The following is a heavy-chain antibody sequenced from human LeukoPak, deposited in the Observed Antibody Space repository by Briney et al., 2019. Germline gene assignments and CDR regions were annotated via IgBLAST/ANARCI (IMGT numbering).Heavy chain of an antibody. Sequence: SETLSLTCTVSGGSISSYYWSWIRQPAGKGLEWIGRIYTSGSTNYNPSLKSRVTMSVDTSKNQFSLKLSSVTAADTAVNYCARDSATIFDYYYYMDVWGKGTTVTVSS. CDR2: IYTSGST. CDR3: ARDSATIFDYYYYMDV. J-gene: IGHJ6*03. CDR1: GGSISSYY. D-gene: IGHD3-3*01. V-gene: IGHV4-4*07.